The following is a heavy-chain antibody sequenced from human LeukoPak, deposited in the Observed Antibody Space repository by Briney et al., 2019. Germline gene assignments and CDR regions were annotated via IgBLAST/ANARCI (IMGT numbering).Heavy chain of an antibody. Sequence: SETLSLTCTVSGYSISSGYYWGWIRQPPGKGLEWIGSIYHSGSTYYNPSLKSRVTISVDTSKNQFFLKLSSVTAADTAVYYCASGDYGDYVGIVDYWGQGTLVTVSS. J-gene: IGHJ4*02. CDR1: GYSISSGYY. CDR2: IYHSGST. D-gene: IGHD4-17*01. CDR3: ASGDYGDYVGIVDY. V-gene: IGHV4-38-2*02.